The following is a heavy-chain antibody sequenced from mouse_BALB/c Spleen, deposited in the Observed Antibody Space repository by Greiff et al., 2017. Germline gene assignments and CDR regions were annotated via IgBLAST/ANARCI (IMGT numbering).Heavy chain of an antibody. V-gene: IGHV2-9*02. CDR1: GFSLTSYG. CDR2: IWAGGST. Sequence: VMLVESGPGLVAPSQSLSITCTVSGFSLTSYGVHWVRQPPGKGLEWLGVIWAGGSTNYNSALMSRLSISKDNSKSQVFLKMNSLQTDDTAMYYCASYGNYGFDVWGAGTTVTVSS. CDR3: ASYGNYGFDV. D-gene: IGHD2-1*01. J-gene: IGHJ1*01.